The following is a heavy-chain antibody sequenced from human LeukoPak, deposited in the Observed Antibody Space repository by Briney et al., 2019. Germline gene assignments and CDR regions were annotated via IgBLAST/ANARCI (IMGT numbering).Heavy chain of an antibody. CDR3: AKGNNYYESSAIDY. CDR2: ISYDGNNK. D-gene: IGHD3-22*01. CDR1: GFPFSTYG. Sequence: GSLRLSCSASGFPFSTYGIYWVRRAPGKGREWVAVISYDGNNKYYADSVKGRFTTSRDNSKNTLYLQMNSLRVEDTAVYYCAKGNNYYESSAIDYWGQGTLVTVSS. V-gene: IGHV3-30*18. J-gene: IGHJ4*02.